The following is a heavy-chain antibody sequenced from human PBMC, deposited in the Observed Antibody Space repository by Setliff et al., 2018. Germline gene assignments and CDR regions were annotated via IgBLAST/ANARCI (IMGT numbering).Heavy chain of an antibody. V-gene: IGHV4-4*07. D-gene: IGHD1-1*01. CDR3: ARESAGDESVRHLYYTDV. J-gene: IGHJ6*03. Sequence: ASETLSLTCTVSNGYVIDHWWTWVRQPAGRGLEWIGHIYSTGDTEYNPSLKSRVTISMDTSKNQFSLGLTSVTAADTAVYYCARESAGDESVRHLYYTDVWGRGTTVTVSS. CDR2: IYSTGDT. CDR1: NGYVIDHW.